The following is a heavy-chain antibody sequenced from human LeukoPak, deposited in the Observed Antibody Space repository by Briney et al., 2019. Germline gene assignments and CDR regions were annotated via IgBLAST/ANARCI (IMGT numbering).Heavy chain of an antibody. V-gene: IGHV1-2*02. CDR3: ARDRVNRLLWWGGRKDV. CDR2: FNPNSGGT. Sequence: GSGKVSCKASGYTVTGYYMHCVRQARGQGRGWGGWFNPNSGGTNYAQKFQGRVTMTRDTSISTAYMELSRLRSDDTAVYYCARDRVNRLLWWGGRKDVWGQGTTVTVSS. D-gene: IGHD3-3*01. CDR1: GYTVTGYY. J-gene: IGHJ6*02.